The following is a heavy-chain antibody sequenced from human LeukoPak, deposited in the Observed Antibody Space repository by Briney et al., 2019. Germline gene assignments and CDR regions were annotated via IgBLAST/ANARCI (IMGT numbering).Heavy chain of an antibody. V-gene: IGHV3-7*01. CDR3: ARDSRDYYYYGMDV. CDR2: IKQDGSEK. Sequence: GGSLRLSCAASGFTFSNYWMTWVRQAPGKGPEWVANIKQDGSEKYYLDSVKGRFTISRDNSKNTLYLQMNSLRAEDTAAYYCARDSRDYYYYGMDVWGQGTTVTVSS. CDR1: GFTFSNYW. J-gene: IGHJ6*02.